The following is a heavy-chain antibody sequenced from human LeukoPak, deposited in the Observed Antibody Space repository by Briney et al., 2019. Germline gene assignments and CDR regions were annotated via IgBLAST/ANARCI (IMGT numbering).Heavy chain of an antibody. CDR3: ARHRGWFGEPGGNWFDP. Sequence: SATLSLTCTVAGGFISSSSYYWGWIRQPPGKGLEWIGSIYYSGSTYYNPSLKSRITISVDTSKNQFSLKLSSVPAADTAVYYCARHRGWFGEPGGNWFDPWGQGTLVTVSS. CDR1: GGFISSSSYY. J-gene: IGHJ5*02. CDR2: IYYSGST. V-gene: IGHV4-39*01. D-gene: IGHD3-10*01.